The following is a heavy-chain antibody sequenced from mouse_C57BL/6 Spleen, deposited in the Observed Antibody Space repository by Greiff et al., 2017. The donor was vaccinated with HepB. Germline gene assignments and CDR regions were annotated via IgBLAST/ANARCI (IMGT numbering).Heavy chain of an antibody. D-gene: IGHD1-1*01. CDR3: ARGYYGSRNFDY. V-gene: IGHV5-9*01. J-gene: IGHJ2*01. Sequence: EVKLMESGGGLVKPGGSLKLSCAASGFTFSSYTMSWVRQTPEKRLEWVATISGGGGNTYYPDSVKGRFTISRDNAKNTLYLQMSSLRSEDTALYYCARGYYGSRNFDYWGQGTTLTVSS. CDR1: GFTFSSYT. CDR2: ISGGGGNT.